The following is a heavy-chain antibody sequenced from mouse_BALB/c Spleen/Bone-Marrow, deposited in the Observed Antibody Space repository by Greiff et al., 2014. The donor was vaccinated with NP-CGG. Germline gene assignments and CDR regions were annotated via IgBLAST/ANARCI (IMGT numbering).Heavy chain of an antibody. V-gene: IGHV14-3*02. CDR1: GFNIKDTY. Sequence: VQLQQSGAELVKPGASVKLSCTASGFNIKDTYMHWVKQRPEQGLEWIGRIDPANGNTKYDPKFQGKATITADTSSNTNYLQLSSLTSEDTAVYYCAAYYYGGSQFAYWGQGTLVTVSA. D-gene: IGHD1-1*01. CDR3: AAYYYGGSQFAY. CDR2: IDPANGNT. J-gene: IGHJ3*01.